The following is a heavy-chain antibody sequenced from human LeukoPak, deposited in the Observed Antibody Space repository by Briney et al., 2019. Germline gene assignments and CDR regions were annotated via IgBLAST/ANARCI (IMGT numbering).Heavy chain of an antibody. CDR2: IIPIFGTT. J-gene: IGHJ5*02. V-gene: IGHV1-69*06. D-gene: IGHD2-2*01. CDR3: ARDVIVVVPAAIGWFDP. Sequence: KISCKASGGTFSSYAISWVRQAPGQGLEWMGGIIPIFGTTNYAQKFQGRVTITADKSTSTAYMELSSLRSEDTAVYHCARDVIVVVPAAIGWFDPWGQGTLVTVSS. CDR1: GGTFSSYA.